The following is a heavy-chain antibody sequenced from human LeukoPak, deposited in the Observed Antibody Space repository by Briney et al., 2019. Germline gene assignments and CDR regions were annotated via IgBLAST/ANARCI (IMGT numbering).Heavy chain of an antibody. CDR1: GYTFTSYY. CDR2: INPSGGST. CDR3: AREGGGYCSGGRCYGVDN. D-gene: IGHD2-15*01. V-gene: IGHV1-46*01. Sequence: EASVKVSCTASGYTFTSYYMHWVRQAPGQGLEWMGIINPSGGSTSYAQKFQGRVTMTRDISTSTVYMELTRLRSDDTAVYYCAREGGGYCSGGRCYGVDNWGQGALVTVSS. J-gene: IGHJ4*02.